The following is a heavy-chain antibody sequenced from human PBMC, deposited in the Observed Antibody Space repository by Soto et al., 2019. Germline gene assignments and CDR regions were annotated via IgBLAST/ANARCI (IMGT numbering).Heavy chain of an antibody. Sequence: GGSLRLSCEGSGFKFSGYNMNWVRQAPGKGLEWLSSISSSSEYIYYADSVKGRFTISRDNAKNSLFLQMNSLRAEDTAVYYCARDIVVVPGDLSSDLAYWGQGTLVTVSS. CDR2: ISSSSEYI. CDR1: GFKFSGYN. J-gene: IGHJ4*02. D-gene: IGHD2-2*01. V-gene: IGHV3-21*01. CDR3: ARDIVVVPGDLSSDLAY.